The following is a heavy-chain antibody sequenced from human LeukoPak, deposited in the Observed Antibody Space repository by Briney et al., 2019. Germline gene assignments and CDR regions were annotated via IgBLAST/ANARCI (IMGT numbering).Heavy chain of an antibody. CDR3: ATPAGNSYGNYYFDY. J-gene: IGHJ4*02. CDR2: FDPEDGET. CDR1: GYTLTELS. Sequence: ASVKVSCKVSGYTLTELSTRWVRQAPGKGLEWMGGFDPEDGETIYAQKFQGRVTMTEDTSTDTAYMELSSLRSEDTAVYYCATPAGNSYGNYYFDYWGQGTLVTVSS. D-gene: IGHD5-18*01. V-gene: IGHV1-24*01.